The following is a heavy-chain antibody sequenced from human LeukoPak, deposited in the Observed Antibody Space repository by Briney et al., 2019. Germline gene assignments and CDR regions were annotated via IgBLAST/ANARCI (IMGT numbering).Heavy chain of an antibody. CDR3: AREPFYGDYGYYYMDV. CDR2: ISAYNGNT. Sequence: ASVKVSCKASGYTFNSYGISRVRQAPGQGLEWMGWISAYNGNTNYAQKLQSRVTMTTDTSTSTAYMELRSLRSDDTAVYYCAREPFYGDYGYYYMDVWGKETTVTVSS. CDR1: GYTFNSYG. V-gene: IGHV1-18*01. J-gene: IGHJ6*03. D-gene: IGHD4-17*01.